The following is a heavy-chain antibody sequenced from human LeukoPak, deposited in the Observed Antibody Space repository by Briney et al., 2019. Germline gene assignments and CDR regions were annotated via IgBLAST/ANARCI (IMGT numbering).Heavy chain of an antibody. CDR3: ARDLDRHGDYVGY. CDR1: GFTVSSNY. D-gene: IGHD4-17*01. CDR2: IYSGGST. V-gene: IGHV3-53*01. J-gene: IGHJ4*02. Sequence: PGGSLRLSCAASGFTVSSNYMSWVRQAPGKGLEWVSVIYSGGSTYYADSVKGRFTISRDNSKNTLYLQMNSLRAEDTAVYYCARDLDRHGDYVGYWGQGTLVTVSS.